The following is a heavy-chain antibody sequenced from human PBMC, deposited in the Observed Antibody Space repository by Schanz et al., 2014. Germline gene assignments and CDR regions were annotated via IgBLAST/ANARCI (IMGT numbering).Heavy chain of an antibody. CDR2: VIPMVGIT. D-gene: IGHD6-13*01. J-gene: IGHJ4*02. CDR1: GGPLSSYP. V-gene: IGHV1-69*04. Sequence: QVPLVQSGAEMKKPGSSVRVSCKASGGPLSSYPINWVRQAPGQGLEWMGGVIPMVGITNYAERFQGRVTITADTSAAYMELSSLRSDDTALYYCARDRQNIASPATGFDSWGQGTLVTVSS. CDR3: ARDRQNIASPATGFDS.